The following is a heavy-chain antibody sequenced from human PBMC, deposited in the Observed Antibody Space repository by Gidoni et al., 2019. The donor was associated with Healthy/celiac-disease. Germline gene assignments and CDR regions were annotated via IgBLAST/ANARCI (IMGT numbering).Heavy chain of an antibody. J-gene: IGHJ3*02. CDR2: ISSSSSYI. D-gene: IGHD3-22*01. Sequence: EVQLVESGGGLVKPGGSLRLSCAASGFTFSSYSMNWVRQAPGKGLEWVSSISSSSSYIYYADSVKGRFTISRDNAKNSLYLQMNSLRAEETAVYYCARFARYYYDSSGYTDAFDIWGQGTMVTVSS. CDR1: GFTFSSYS. V-gene: IGHV3-21*01. CDR3: ARFARYYYDSSGYTDAFDI.